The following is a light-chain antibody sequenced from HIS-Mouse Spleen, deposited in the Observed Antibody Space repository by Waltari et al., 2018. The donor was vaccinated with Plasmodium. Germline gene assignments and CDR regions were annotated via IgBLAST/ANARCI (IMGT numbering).Light chain of an antibody. Sequence: SYELTQPTSVSVSPGQTARIPCTGDALPKNKFNWYQQKSGQAPVLVIYEDSKRPSGIPERFSGSSSGTMATLTISGAQVEDEADYYCYSTDSSGNHRVFGGGTKLTVL. J-gene: IGLJ3*02. V-gene: IGLV3-10*01. CDR3: YSTDSSGNHRV. CDR2: EDS. CDR1: ALPKNK.